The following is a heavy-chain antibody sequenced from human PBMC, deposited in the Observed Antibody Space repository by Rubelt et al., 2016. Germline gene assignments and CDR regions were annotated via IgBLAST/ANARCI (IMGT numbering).Heavy chain of an antibody. J-gene: IGHJ4*02. CDR3: VSSSLDY. Sequence: VRQAPGKGLVWASRINSDGSITSYADSVKGRFTISRDNAKNTLYLQMNSLRAEDTAVYYCVSSSLDYWGQGTLVTVSS. V-gene: IGHV3-74*01. CDR2: INSDGSIT. D-gene: IGHD6-13*01.